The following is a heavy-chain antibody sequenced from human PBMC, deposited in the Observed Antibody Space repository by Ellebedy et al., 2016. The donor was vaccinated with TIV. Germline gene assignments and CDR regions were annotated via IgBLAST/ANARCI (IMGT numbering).Heavy chain of an antibody. Sequence: ASVKVSCKASGYTFTSYGISWVRQAPGQGLEWMGWISAYNGNTNYAQKLQGRVTMTTDTSTSTAYMELSSLRSEDTAVYYCARALYSGYDFPTWGQGTLVTVSS. CDR3: ARALYSGYDFPT. CDR1: GYTFTSYG. CDR2: ISAYNGNT. J-gene: IGHJ4*02. V-gene: IGHV1-18*04. D-gene: IGHD5-12*01.